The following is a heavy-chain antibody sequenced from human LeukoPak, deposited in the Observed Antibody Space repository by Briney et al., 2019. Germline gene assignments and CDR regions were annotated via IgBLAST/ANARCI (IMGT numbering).Heavy chain of an antibody. J-gene: IGHJ4*02. Sequence: SQTLSLTCAVSGGFTSSGGYSWSWIRQPPGKGVEWIGYIYHSGSTYYNPSLKSPVTISVDRSKNQFSLKLSSVTAADTAVYYCARLNRGYSGYDLYYFDYWGQGTLVTVSS. V-gene: IGHV4-30-2*01. CDR1: GGFTSSGGYS. CDR2: IYHSGST. D-gene: IGHD5-12*01. CDR3: ARLNRGYSGYDLYYFDY.